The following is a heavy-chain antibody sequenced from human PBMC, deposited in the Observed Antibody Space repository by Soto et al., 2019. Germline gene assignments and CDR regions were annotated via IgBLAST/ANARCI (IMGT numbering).Heavy chain of an antibody. V-gene: IGHV1-69*01. J-gene: IGHJ4*02. Sequence: QVQLVQSGVEVREPGSAVKVSCKASGGTFKMYAMHWVRQAPGQGLEWMGGIIPILDKPTYAQKFQGRVTITVEDSTATAYMELTSLRSDDTAVYYCTRSIGSGGVVGGFDYWGQGTLVTVSS. D-gene: IGHD3-16*02. CDR3: TRSIGSGGVVGGFDY. CDR1: GGTFKMYA. CDR2: IIPILDKP.